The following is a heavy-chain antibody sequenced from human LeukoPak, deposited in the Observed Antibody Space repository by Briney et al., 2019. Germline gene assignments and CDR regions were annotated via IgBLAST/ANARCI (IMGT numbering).Heavy chain of an antibody. CDR1: GFTFSSYW. J-gene: IGHJ4*02. CDR3: ARARGGSNSDY. CDR2: INQDGSEK. V-gene: IGHV3-7*05. Sequence: GGSLRLSCAASGFTFSSYWMRWVRQAPGQGLEWVASINQDGSEKYYVDSVKGRFTISRDNAKNSMYLQMNSLRADDTAVYYCARARGGSNSDYWGQGTLVTVSS. D-gene: IGHD1-26*01.